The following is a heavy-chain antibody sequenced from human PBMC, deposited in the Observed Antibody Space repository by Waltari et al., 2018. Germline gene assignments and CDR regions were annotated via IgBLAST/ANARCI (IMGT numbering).Heavy chain of an antibody. CDR2: IYYSGST. J-gene: IGHJ4*02. D-gene: IGHD6-19*01. Sequence: QLQLQESGPGLVKPSETLSLTCTVSGGSISSSSYYWGWIRQPPGKGLEWIGSIYYSGSTYYNPSLKSRVTISVDTSKNQFSLKLSSVTAAETAVYYCARRGSGWYNYFDYWGQGTLVTVSS. CDR3: ARRGSGWYNYFDY. V-gene: IGHV4-39*01. CDR1: GGSISSSSYY.